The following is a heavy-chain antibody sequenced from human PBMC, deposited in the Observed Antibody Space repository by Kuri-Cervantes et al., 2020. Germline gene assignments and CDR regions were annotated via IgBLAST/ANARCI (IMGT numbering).Heavy chain of an antibody. Sequence: GSLRLSCAVSGGSISSSNWWSWVRQPPGKGLEWIGEIYHSGSTNYNPSLKSRVTISVDTSKNQFSLKLSSVTAVDTAVYYCAIQYSAISGWFDPWGQGTLVTVSS. D-gene: IGHD2-21*02. J-gene: IGHJ5*02. V-gene: IGHV4-4*02. CDR3: AIQYSAISGWFDP. CDR1: GGSISSSNW. CDR2: IYHSGST.